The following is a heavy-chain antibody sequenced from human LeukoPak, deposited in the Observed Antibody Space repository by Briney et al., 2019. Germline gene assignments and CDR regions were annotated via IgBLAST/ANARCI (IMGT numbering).Heavy chain of an antibody. J-gene: IGHJ4*02. D-gene: IGHD6-19*01. Sequence: ASVKVSCKTSGYIFTDYYIHWVRQVPGQGLEWLGWINLNSGATKYSQKLQARVTMTRDTSISTAYMGLSRLKSDDTAVYYCARDSISVAGTFFDYWGQGTLLTVSS. V-gene: IGHV1-2*02. CDR1: GYIFTDYY. CDR3: ARDSISVAGTFFDY. CDR2: INLNSGAT.